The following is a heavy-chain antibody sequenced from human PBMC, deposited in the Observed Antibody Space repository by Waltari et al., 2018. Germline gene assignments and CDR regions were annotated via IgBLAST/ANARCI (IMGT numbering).Heavy chain of an antibody. CDR3: ARGGYGSGSYPWFDP. CDR2: IYYSGGT. CDR1: GGSISSGGYY. Sequence: QVQLQESGPGLVKPSQTLSLTCTVSGGSISSGGYYWSWIRQHPGKGLEWIGYIYYSGGTYYNPSLKSLVTISVDTSKNQCSLKLSSVTAADTAVYYCARGGYGSGSYPWFDPWGQGTLVTVSS. D-gene: IGHD3-10*01. J-gene: IGHJ5*02. V-gene: IGHV4-31*01.